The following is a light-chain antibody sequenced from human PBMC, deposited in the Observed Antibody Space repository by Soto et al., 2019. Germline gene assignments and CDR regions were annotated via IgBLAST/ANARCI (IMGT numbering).Light chain of an antibody. Sequence: EIVMTQSPATLSVSPGDRATLSCRASESVTSSLAWYQQKPGQPPRLLIYAASTRATDVPARFSGGGSETEFTLTISSLQSEEVAVYFCQQYNIWPLWTFGQGTKVDIK. CDR3: QQYNIWPLWT. CDR2: AAS. J-gene: IGKJ1*01. CDR1: ESVTSS. V-gene: IGKV3-15*01.